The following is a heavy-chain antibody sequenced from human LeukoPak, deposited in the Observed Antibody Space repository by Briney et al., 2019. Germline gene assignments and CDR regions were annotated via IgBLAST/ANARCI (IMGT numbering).Heavy chain of an antibody. CDR2: ISHSGST. V-gene: IGHV4-34*01. Sequence: SETLSLTCAVYGGSFSGYYWSWIRQPPGKGLEWIGEISHSGSTNYNPSLKSRVTISVDTSKNQFSLKLSSVTAADTAVYYCARGRQVVAATLTRRRFFDYWGQGTLVTVSS. D-gene: IGHD2-15*01. CDR3: ARGRQVVAATLTRRRFFDY. J-gene: IGHJ4*02. CDR1: GGSFSGYY.